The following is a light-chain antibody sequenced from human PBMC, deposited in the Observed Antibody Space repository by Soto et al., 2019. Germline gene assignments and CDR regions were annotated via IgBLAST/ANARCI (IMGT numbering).Light chain of an antibody. CDR3: QQNYINPWT. CDR1: QSISSY. CDR2: AAS. V-gene: IGKV1-39*01. J-gene: IGKJ1*01. Sequence: DIQMTQYPSTVPGSVGDRATITCRASQSISSYLNWCPPTKGKAPKFLIYAASSLQSGVPSRFSGSGSWTDFTLPLSSLQPEEVETDYCQQNYINPWTFGQGTKVDIK.